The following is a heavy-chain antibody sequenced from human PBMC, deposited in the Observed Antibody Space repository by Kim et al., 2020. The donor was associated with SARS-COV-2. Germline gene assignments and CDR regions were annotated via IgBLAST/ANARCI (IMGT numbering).Heavy chain of an antibody. J-gene: IGHJ3*02. CDR3: ASSIVGATGDAFDI. CDR1: GFTFSSYG. V-gene: IGHV3-33*01. D-gene: IGHD1-26*01. CDR2: IWYDGSNK. Sequence: GGSLRLSCAASGFTFSSYGMHWVRQAPGKGLEWVAVIWYDGSNKYYADSVKGRFTISRDNSKNTLYLQMNSLRAEDTAVYYCASSIVGATGDAFDIWGQGTMVTVSS.